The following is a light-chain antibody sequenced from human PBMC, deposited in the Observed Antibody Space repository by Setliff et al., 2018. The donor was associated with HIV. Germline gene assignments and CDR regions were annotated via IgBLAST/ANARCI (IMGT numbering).Light chain of an antibody. Sequence: SYVLAQSPSVSVAPGKTARITCGGNNIGDKSVFWYQQKPGLAPVLVIYYDTDRPSGIPERFSGSNSGNTATLTISRVEAGDEADYSCQVWDSSSDAWVFGGGTKVTVL. CDR3: QVWDSSSDAWV. J-gene: IGLJ3*02. CDR2: YDT. V-gene: IGLV3-21*04. CDR1: NIGDKS.